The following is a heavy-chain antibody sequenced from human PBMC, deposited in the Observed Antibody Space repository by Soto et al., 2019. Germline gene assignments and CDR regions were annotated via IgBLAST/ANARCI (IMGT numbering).Heavy chain of an antibody. CDR1: GGSLTSGTYS. CDR3: ARGREFDS. J-gene: IGHJ4*02. V-gene: IGHV4-30-2*01. Sequence: QVQLRESGSRLVRPSQTLSLTCAVSGGSLTSGTYSWNWIRQPPGKGLEWIGYIFPSGTTYYNPSLKSPFSISTDGSKSQFSRKLRSLTAADTAVYYCARGREFDSWGQGTLVTVSS. CDR2: IFPSGTT.